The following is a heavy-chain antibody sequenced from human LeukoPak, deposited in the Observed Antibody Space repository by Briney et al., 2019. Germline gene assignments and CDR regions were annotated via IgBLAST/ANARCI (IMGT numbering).Heavy chain of an antibody. CDR3: AEVHNRHNYYGSDNNWFDP. D-gene: IGHD3-10*01. Sequence: ASVKVSCKASGGTFSSYAISWVRQAPGQGLEWMGGIIPIFGTANYAQKFQGRVTITSDESTSTAYMEQSSLRSEDTAVYYGAEVHNRHNYYGSDNNWFDPWGQGTLVTVSS. CDR2: IIPIFGTA. CDR1: GGTFSSYA. J-gene: IGHJ5*02. V-gene: IGHV1-69*01.